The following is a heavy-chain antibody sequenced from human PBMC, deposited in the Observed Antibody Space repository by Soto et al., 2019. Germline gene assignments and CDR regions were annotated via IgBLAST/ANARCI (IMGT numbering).Heavy chain of an antibody. V-gene: IGHV3-66*01. D-gene: IGHD3-22*01. CDR2: IYSGGST. CDR1: GFTVSSTY. J-gene: IGHJ4*02. Sequence: GGSLRLSCAASGFTVSSTYMTWVRQPPGRGLEWVSFIYSGGSTYYADSVKGRFTISRDNSKNTLYLHMNNLRAEDTAVYYCARDRSGYYDTSGPFDYWGQGTLVTVSS. CDR3: ARDRSGYYDTSGPFDY.